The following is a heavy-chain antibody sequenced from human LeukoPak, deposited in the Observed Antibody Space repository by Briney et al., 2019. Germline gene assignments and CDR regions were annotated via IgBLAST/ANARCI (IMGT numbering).Heavy chain of an antibody. CDR3: AKEVPTAYFDY. V-gene: IGHV3-30*02. Sequence: GGSLRLSCAASGFTFSNYGMHWVRQAPGKGLEWVAFVRYDETTKFYADSVKGRFTISRDNSKTTLYLQMNSLGAEDTAVYYCAKEVPTAYFDYWGQGTLVTVSS. CDR1: GFTFSNYG. CDR2: VRYDETTK. J-gene: IGHJ4*02. D-gene: IGHD2-2*01.